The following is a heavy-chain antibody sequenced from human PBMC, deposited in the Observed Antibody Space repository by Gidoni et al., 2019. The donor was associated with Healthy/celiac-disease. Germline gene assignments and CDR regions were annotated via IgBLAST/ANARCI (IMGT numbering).Heavy chain of an antibody. V-gene: IGHV4-39*01. D-gene: IGHD2-21*02. CDR3: ARHRMVVTTYYFDY. CDR2: IYYSGST. J-gene: IGHJ4*02. CDR1: GGSISRSSYY. Sequence: QLQLQESGPGLVQPSETLSLTCTVSGGSISRSSYYWGWIRQPPGKGLEWIGSIYYSGSTYYNPSLKSRVTISVDTSKNQFSLKLSSVTAADTAVYYCARHRMVVTTYYFDYWGQGTLVTVSS.